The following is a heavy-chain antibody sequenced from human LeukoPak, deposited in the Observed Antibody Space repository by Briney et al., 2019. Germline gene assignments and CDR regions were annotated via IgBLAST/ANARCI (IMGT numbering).Heavy chain of an antibody. CDR1: GFTFSSYA. CDR3: ARGSGLELRN. J-gene: IGHJ4*02. CDR2: ISYDGSNK. D-gene: IGHD1-7*01. V-gene: IGHV3-30*01. Sequence: GGSLRLSCAASGFTFSSYAMHSVRQAPGKGLEWGALISYDGSNKHYADSVKGRFTISRDNSKNTLYLQMNSLRAEDTAVYYCARGSGLELRNWGQGTLVTVSS.